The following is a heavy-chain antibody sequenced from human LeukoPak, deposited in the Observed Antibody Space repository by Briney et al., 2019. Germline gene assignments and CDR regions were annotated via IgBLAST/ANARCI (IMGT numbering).Heavy chain of an antibody. V-gene: IGHV1-46*01. CDR2: INPSGGST. Sequence: ASVKVSCKASGYTFTSYYMHWVRQAPGQGLEWMGIINPSGGSTNYAQKFQGRVTMTGDTSTNTVYMELSSLRSEDTAVYYCARGPSITMVRGGQWYYYMDVWGKGTTVTISS. J-gene: IGHJ6*03. CDR1: GYTFTSYY. D-gene: IGHD3-10*01. CDR3: ARGPSITMVRGGQWYYYMDV.